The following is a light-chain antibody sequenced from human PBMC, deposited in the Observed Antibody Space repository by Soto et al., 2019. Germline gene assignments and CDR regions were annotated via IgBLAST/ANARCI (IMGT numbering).Light chain of an antibody. CDR2: AAS. CDR3: QKYSSVPV. V-gene: IGKV1-27*01. CDR1: QDIRYF. J-gene: IGKJ3*01. Sequence: DIQMTQSPTSLSASVGDRVTITCRASQDIRYFVAWYQQKPGKAPKLLIYAASTLQSGVPSRFSGSGSGTEFTLTINSLQPEDVATYSCQKYSSVPVFGPGTKVDIK.